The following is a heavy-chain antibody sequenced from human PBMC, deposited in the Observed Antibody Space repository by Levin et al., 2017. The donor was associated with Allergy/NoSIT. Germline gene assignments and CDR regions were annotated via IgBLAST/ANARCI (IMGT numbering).Heavy chain of an antibody. CDR3: ARGRGYYDYVWGSYRLASFDY. CDR2: INHSGST. Sequence: SETLSLTCAVYGGSFSGYYWSWIRQPPGKGLEWIGEINHSGSTNYNPSLKSRVTISVDTSKNQFSLKLSSVTAADTAVYYCARGRGYYDYVWGSYRLASFDYWGQGTLVTVSS. CDR1: GGSFSGYY. V-gene: IGHV4-34*01. J-gene: IGHJ4*02. D-gene: IGHD3-16*02.